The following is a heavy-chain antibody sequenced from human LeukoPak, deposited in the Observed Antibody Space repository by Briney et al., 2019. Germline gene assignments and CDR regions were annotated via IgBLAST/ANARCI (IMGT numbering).Heavy chain of an antibody. CDR2: INHRGST. V-gene: IGHV4-34*01. CDR3: ARGAMAGANWFDP. J-gene: IGHJ5*02. CDR1: GGSFSGYY. Sequence: PSETLSLTCAVYGGSFSGYYWSWIRQPPGKGLEWIGEINHRGSTNHNPSLKSRVTISVDTSKNQFSLRLTSVTAADTAVYYCARGAMAGANWFDPWGQGAQVTVSS. D-gene: IGHD2-8*01.